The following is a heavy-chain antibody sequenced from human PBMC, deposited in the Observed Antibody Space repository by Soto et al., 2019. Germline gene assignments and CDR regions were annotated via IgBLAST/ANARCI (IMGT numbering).Heavy chain of an antibody. CDR1: GYTFTGYY. CDR2: INPNSGGT. V-gene: IGHV1-2*02. J-gene: IGHJ6*02. CDR3: ARERWVPAAINYYYYYGMDV. Sequence: ASVKVSCKASGYTFTGYYMHWVRQAPGQGLEWMGWINPNSGGTNYAQKFQGRVAMTRDTSISTAYMELSRLRSDDTAVYYCARERWVPAAINYYYYYGMDVWGQGTTVTVSS. D-gene: IGHD2-2*01.